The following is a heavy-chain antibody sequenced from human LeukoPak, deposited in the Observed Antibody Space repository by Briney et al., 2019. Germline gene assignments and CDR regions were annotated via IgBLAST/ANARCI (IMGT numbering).Heavy chain of an antibody. CDR3: ARSAVAALSLDY. CDR2: IYYSGST. CDR1: GGSISSYY. J-gene: IGHJ4*02. V-gene: IGHV4-59*01. Sequence: SETLSLTCTVSGGSISSYYWSWIRQPPGKGLEWIGYIYYSGSTNYNPSLKGRVTISVDTSKNQFSLKLSSVTAADTAVYYCARSAVAALSLDYWGQGTLVTVSS. D-gene: IGHD2-15*01.